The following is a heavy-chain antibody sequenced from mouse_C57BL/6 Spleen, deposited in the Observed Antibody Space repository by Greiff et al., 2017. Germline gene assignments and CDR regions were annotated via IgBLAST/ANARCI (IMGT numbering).Heavy chain of an antibody. Sequence: VQVVESGAELVRPGTSVKVSCKASGYAFTNYLIEWVKQRPGQGLEWIGGINPGSGGTNYNEKFKGKATLTADKSSSTAYMQLSSLTSADSAVYFGARSHYYGSSYAMDYWGQGTSVTVSA. J-gene: IGHJ4*01. CDR2: INPGSGGT. CDR1: GYAFTNYL. CDR3: ARSHYYGSSYAMDY. D-gene: IGHD1-1*01. V-gene: IGHV1-54*01.